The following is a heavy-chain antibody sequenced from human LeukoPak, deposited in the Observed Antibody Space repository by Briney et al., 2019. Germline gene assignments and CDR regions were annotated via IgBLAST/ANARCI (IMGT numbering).Heavy chain of an antibody. V-gene: IGHV4-34*01. CDR3: ARDYLGYGSGKWDDAFDI. J-gene: IGHJ3*02. CDR1: GGSFSGYY. Sequence: SETLSLTCAVYGGSFSGYYWSWIRQPPGKGLEWIGEINHSGSTNYNPSLKSRVTMSVDTSKNQFSLKLSSVTAADTAVYYCARDYLGYGSGKWDDAFDIWGQGTMVTVSS. D-gene: IGHD3-10*01. CDR2: INHSGST.